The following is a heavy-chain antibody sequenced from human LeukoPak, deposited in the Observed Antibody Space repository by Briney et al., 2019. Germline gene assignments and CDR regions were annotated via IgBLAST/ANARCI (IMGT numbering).Heavy chain of an antibody. CDR2: INHSGST. Sequence: SETLSLTCAVYGGSFSGYYWSWIRQPPGKGLEWIGEINHSGSTNYNPSLKSRVTISVDTSKNQFSLKLSSVTAADTAVYYCARMRKQIEQKYRGSGSQNFDCWGQGTLVTVSS. CDR1: GGSFSGYY. D-gene: IGHD3-10*01. J-gene: IGHJ4*02. V-gene: IGHV4-34*01. CDR3: ARMRKQIEQKYRGSGSQNFDC.